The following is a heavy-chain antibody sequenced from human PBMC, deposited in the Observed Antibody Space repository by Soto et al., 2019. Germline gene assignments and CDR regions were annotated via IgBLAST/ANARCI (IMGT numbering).Heavy chain of an antibody. Sequence: EAQLVESGGGLVQPGGSLRLSCAASGFTFSSYAMHWVRQAPGKGLECVSAITSNGGNTDYASSVKGRFTISRDNSKNTLYLQMGSLRAEAMAVYYCARRIPFGYGMDVWGQGTTVTVSS. CDR1: GFTFSSYA. CDR3: ARRIPFGYGMDV. D-gene: IGHD2-21*01. J-gene: IGHJ6*02. V-gene: IGHV3-64*01. CDR2: ITSNGGNT.